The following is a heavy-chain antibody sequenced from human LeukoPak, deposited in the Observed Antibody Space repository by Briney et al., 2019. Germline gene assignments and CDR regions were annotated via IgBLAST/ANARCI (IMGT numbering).Heavy chain of an antibody. CDR3: VCVAVTLRYYYNYMAV. V-gene: IGHV3-21*01. D-gene: IGHD6-19*01. J-gene: IGHJ6*03. CDR1: GFKFSSYK. CDR2: ISSSSTDI. Sequence: PGGSLRLSCVASGFKFSSYKMHWVRQAPGKGLEWVSSISSSSTDIHYADSVKGRFTISRDNAKNSMYLQMNSLRAEDTADYYCVCVAVTLRYYYNYMAVWGKGTTVIVS.